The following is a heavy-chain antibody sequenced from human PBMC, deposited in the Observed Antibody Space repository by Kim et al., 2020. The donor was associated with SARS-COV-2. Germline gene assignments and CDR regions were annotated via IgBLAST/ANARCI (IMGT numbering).Heavy chain of an antibody. J-gene: IGHJ4*02. V-gene: IGHV4-59*01. CDR2: IYYRGST. CDR3: ARALDYGDYLPFDY. Sequence: SETLSLTCTVSGGSISSYYWSWIRQPPGKGLEWIGYIYYRGSTNYNPSLKSRVTISVDTSKNQFSLKLSSVTAADTAVYYCARALDYGDYLPFDYWGQGTLVTVSS. CDR1: GGSISSYY. D-gene: IGHD4-17*01.